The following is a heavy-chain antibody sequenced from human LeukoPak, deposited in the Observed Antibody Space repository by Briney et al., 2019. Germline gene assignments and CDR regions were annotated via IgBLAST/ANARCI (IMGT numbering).Heavy chain of an antibody. CDR2: IFYSGNT. CDR3: ARHPWGPYYYYYYMDV. CDR1: GGSISSSNYY. D-gene: IGHD3-16*01. J-gene: IGHJ6*03. Sequence: SETLSLTCTVSGGSISSSNYYWGWIRQPPGTGLEWIGTIFYSGNTYYNPSLKSRVTISVDTSKNQFSLKLNSVTAADTAVYYCARHPWGPYYYYYYMDVWGKGTTVIVSS. V-gene: IGHV4-39*01.